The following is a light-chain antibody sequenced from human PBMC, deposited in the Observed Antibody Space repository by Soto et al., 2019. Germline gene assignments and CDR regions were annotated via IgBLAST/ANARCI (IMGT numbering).Light chain of an antibody. Sequence: EIVLTQSPGTLSLSPRQRATLSCRARQSVSSSYLAWYQQKPGQAPRLLIYGASNRATGIPDRFSGSGSGTDFTLTISRLEPEDFAVYYCQQYGSSGTLGQGTKVDIK. CDR1: QSVSSSY. CDR2: GAS. CDR3: QQYGSSGT. V-gene: IGKV3-20*01. J-gene: IGKJ1*01.